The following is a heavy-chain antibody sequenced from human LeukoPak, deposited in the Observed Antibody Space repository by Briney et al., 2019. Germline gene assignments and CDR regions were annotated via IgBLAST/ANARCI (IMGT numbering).Heavy chain of an antibody. CDR3: AREGYCNSTSCYKPFDY. J-gene: IGHJ4*02. V-gene: IGHV1-18*01. Sequence: ASVTVSCKASGYTFTSYGISWVRQAPGQGLEWMGWISAYNGNTNYAQKLQGRVTMTTDTSTSTAYMELRSLRSDDTAVYYCAREGYCNSTSCYKPFDYWGQGTLVTVSS. CDR1: GYTFTSYG. CDR2: ISAYNGNT. D-gene: IGHD2-2*01.